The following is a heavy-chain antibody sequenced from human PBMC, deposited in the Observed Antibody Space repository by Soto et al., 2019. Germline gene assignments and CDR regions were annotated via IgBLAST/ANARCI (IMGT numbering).Heavy chain of an antibody. CDR2: IYWDDDK. D-gene: IGHD5-18*01. J-gene: IGHJ3*02. Sequence: EWLALIYWDDDKRYSPSLKSRLTITKDTSKNQVVLTMTNMDPVDTATYYCARKILAFDIWGQGTMVTVSS. CDR3: ARKILAFDI. V-gene: IGHV2-5*02.